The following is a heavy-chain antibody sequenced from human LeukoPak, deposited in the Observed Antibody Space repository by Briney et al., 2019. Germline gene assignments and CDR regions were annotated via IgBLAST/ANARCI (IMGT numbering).Heavy chain of an antibody. V-gene: IGHV3-23*01. CDR3: AKARNARFLEWLLSGY. Sequence: GGSLRLSCAASGFTFSSYAMSWVRQAPGKGLEWVSAISGSGGSTYYADSVKGRFTISRDNSKNTLYLQMNSLRAEDTAVYYCAKARNARFLEWLLSGYWGQGTLVTVSS. D-gene: IGHD3-3*01. CDR2: ISGSGGST. J-gene: IGHJ4*02. CDR1: GFTFSSYA.